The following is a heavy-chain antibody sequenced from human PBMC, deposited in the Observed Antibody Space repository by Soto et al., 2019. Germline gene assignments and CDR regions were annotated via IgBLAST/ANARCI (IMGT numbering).Heavy chain of an antibody. Sequence: SETLSLTCTVSGGSISSYYWSWIRQPPGKGLEWIGYIYYSGSTDYNPSLKSRVTISVDTSKNQFSLKLSSVTAADTAVYYWARVTNSGWADYWGQGTLVTVSS. D-gene: IGHD6-19*01. V-gene: IGHV4-59*01. J-gene: IGHJ4*02. CDR3: ARVTNSGWADY. CDR2: IYYSGST. CDR1: GGSISSYY.